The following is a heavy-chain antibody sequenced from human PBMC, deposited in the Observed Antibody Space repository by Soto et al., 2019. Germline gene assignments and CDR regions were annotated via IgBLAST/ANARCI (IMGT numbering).Heavy chain of an antibody. CDR1: GFTFSSYA. V-gene: IGHV3-23*01. CDR3: AKDSGGGVVVPAAIEYFQH. D-gene: IGHD2-2*01. J-gene: IGHJ1*01. CDR2: ISGSGGST. Sequence: GGSLRLSCAASGFTFSSYAMSWVRQAPGKGLEWVSAISGSGGSTYYADSVKGRFTISRDNSKNTLYLQMNSLRAEDTAVYYCAKDSGGGVVVPAAIEYFQHWGQGTLVTVSS.